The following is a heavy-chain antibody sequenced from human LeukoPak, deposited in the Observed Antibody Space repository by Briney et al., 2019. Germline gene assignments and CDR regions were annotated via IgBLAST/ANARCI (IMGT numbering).Heavy chain of an antibody. V-gene: IGHV1-24*01. CDR3: ATEGDRGTYLDY. J-gene: IGHJ4*02. D-gene: IGHD3-16*01. CDR1: GSTLTELS. CDR2: FDPEDGEI. Sequence: ASVKVSCKVSGSTLTELSVHWVRQAHGEGLEWMGGFDPEDGEIIYAQKLQGRATMTEDTSTDTAYMELSSLRSEDTAVYYCATEGDRGTYLDYWGQGTLVTVSS.